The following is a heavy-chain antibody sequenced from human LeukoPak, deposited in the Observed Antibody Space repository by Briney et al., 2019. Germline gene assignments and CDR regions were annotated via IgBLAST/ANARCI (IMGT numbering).Heavy chain of an antibody. CDR2: IYYSGST. CDR3: ARGGTYGDYYY. Sequence: SETLSLTCTVSGGSISSSSYYWGWIRQPPGKGLEWIGSIYYSGSTYYNPSLKSRVTISVDTSKNQFSLKLSSVTAADTAVYYCARGGTYGDYYYWGQGTLVTVSS. CDR1: GGSISSSSYY. D-gene: IGHD4-17*01. V-gene: IGHV4-39*07. J-gene: IGHJ4*02.